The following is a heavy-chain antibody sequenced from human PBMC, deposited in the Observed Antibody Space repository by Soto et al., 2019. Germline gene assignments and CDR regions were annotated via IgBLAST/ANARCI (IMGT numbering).Heavy chain of an antibody. D-gene: IGHD2-2*01. CDR1: GFTFSSYA. CDR2: ISGSGGST. CDR3: AKDLPVCSSTSWYDFLDY. J-gene: IGHJ4*02. Sequence: LRLSCAASGFTFSSYAMSWVRQAPGKGLEWVSAISGSGGSTYYADSVKGRFTISRDNPKNTLYLQMNSLRAEDTAVYYCAKDLPVCSSTSWYDFLDYWGQGTLVTVSS. V-gene: IGHV3-23*01.